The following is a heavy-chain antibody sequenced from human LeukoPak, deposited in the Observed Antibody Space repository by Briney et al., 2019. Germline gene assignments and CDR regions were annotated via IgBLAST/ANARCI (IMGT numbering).Heavy chain of an antibody. CDR1: GFTVSSNY. CDR3: ARDNSNRRRYCSGGSCYSRPGDY. Sequence: GGSLRLSCAASGFTVSSNYMSWVRQAPGKGLEWVSVIYSGGSTYYADSVKGRFTISRDNSKNTLYLQMNSLRAEDTAVYYCARDNSNRRRYCSGGSCYSRPGDYWGQGTLVTVSS. D-gene: IGHD2-15*01. V-gene: IGHV3-53*01. J-gene: IGHJ4*02. CDR2: IYSGGST.